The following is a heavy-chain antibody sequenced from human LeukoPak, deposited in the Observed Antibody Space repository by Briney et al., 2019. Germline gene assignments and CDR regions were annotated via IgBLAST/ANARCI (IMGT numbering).Heavy chain of an antibody. J-gene: IGHJ4*02. CDR2: ISGSSSYI. Sequence: PGGSLRLSCAASGFTFSDYYMSWIRQAPGKGLEWVSSISGSSSYINYADSVKGRFTISRDNAKNSLYLQMNSLRAEDTAVYYCAWDPLTTVTNYWGQGTLVTVSS. CDR3: AWDPLTTVTNY. CDR1: GFTFSDYY. V-gene: IGHV3-11*06. D-gene: IGHD4-17*01.